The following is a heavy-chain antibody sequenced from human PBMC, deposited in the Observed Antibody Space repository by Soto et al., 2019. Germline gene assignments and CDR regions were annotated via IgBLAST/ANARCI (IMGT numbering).Heavy chain of an antibody. D-gene: IGHD1-26*01. V-gene: IGHV3-30-3*01. J-gene: IGHJ4*02. CDR3: ARLSGSFSRMYYFDC. Sequence: QEQLVESGGGVVQPGRSLRLSCAASGFTFSSFAVPWVRQAPGKGLEWVAGISYDGSNQYYADSVKGRFTISRDNSKNTLDLQMNSLSAEDTAVYNCARLSGSFSRMYYFDCWGQGTLVTVSS. CDR1: GFTFSSFA. CDR2: ISYDGSNQ.